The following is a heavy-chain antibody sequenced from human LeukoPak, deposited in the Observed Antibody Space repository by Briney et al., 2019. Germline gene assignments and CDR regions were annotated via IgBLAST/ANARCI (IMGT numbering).Heavy chain of an antibody. Sequence: SETLSLTCTVSGYSISSGYYWGWIRQPPGKGLEWIGNIFYSGSTYYSPSLRSRVTMSVDTSKNQFSLKLSSVTAADTAVYYCARAVGSGSFQTYYYMDVWGKGTTVTISS. J-gene: IGHJ6*03. V-gene: IGHV4-38-2*02. CDR3: ARAVGSGSFQTYYYMDV. CDR1: GYSISSGYY. CDR2: IFYSGST. D-gene: IGHD3-10*01.